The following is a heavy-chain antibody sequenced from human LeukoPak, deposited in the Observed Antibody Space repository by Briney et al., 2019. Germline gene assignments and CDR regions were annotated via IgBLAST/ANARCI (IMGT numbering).Heavy chain of an antibody. CDR2: IIPILGIA. CDR1: GGTFSSYA. CDR3: ARGLSGSGRGYYGMDV. V-gene: IGHV1-69*04. D-gene: IGHD3-10*01. J-gene: IGHJ6*02. Sequence: ASVKVSCKASGGTFSSYAISWVRQAPGQGLEWMGRIIPILGIANYAQKFQGRVTITADKSTSTAYMELSSLRSEDTAVYYCARGLSGSGRGYYGMDVWGQGTAVTVSS.